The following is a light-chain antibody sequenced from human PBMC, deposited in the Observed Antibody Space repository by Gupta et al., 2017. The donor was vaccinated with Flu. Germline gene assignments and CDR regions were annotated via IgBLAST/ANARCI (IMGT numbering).Light chain of an antibody. J-gene: IGLJ2*01. V-gene: IGLV2-14*01. CDR1: PRDVGGYNS. CDR2: DVS. Sequence: QSALTQPSPASGSPGPAITTFCTCTPRDVGGYNSVSWYQQRPGTAPKLMIYDVSNRPSGISNRFSGSKSGNTASLTISGLQAEDEADYYCSSYTSGSTLVVAFGGGTKLTVL. CDR3: SSYTSGSTLVVA.